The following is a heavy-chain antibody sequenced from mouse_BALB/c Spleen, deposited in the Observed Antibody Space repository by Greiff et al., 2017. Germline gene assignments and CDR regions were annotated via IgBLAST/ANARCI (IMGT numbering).Heavy chain of an antibody. CDR2: IYPGNVNT. CDR1: GYTFTSYY. CDR3: ARTSYDYVHDY. J-gene: IGHJ2*01. D-gene: IGHD2-4*01. Sequence: QVQLQQSGPELVKPGASVRISCKASGYTFTSYYIHWVKQRPGQGLEWIGWIYPGNVNTKYNEKFKGKATLTADKSSSTAYMQLSSLTSEDSAVYFCARTSYDYVHDYWGQGTTLTVSS. V-gene: IGHV1S56*01.